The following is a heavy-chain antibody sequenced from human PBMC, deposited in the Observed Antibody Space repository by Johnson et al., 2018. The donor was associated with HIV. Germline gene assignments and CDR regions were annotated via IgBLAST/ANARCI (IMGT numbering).Heavy chain of an antibody. CDR3: ARYEGNYVAFDI. CDR2: LRYDGTDH. J-gene: IGHJ3*02. V-gene: IGHV3-33*01. Sequence: QVQLVESGGGVVQPGGSLRLSCVASGFKFSGYGMHWVRQAPGKGLEWVSCLRYDGTDHYYADSVKGRFTISRDNAKNSLYLQMNSLRAEDTAVYYCARYEGNYVAFDIWGQGTMVTVSS. CDR1: GFKFSGYG. D-gene: IGHD1-7*01.